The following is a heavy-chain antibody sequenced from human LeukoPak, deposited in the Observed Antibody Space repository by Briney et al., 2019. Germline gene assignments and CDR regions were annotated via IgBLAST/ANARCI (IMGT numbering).Heavy chain of an antibody. CDR3: ARESVVVPAANYYGMDV. CDR2: ISSSSSYI. D-gene: IGHD2-2*01. V-gene: IGHV3-21*01. CDR1: GFTFSSYS. Sequence: GGSLRLSCAASGFTFSSYSMNWVRQAPGKGLEWVSSISSSSSYIYYADSVKGRFTISRDNAKNSLYLQMNSLRAEDTAVYYCARESVVVPAANYYGMDVWAKGPRPPSPQ. J-gene: IGHJ6*04.